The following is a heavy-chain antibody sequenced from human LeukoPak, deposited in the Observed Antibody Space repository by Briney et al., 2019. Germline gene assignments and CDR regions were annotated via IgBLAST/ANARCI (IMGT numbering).Heavy chain of an antibody. V-gene: IGHV3-21*01. J-gene: IGHJ4*02. CDR1: GFTFSTYW. CDR3: ARDLAFSGSYTFDY. D-gene: IGHD1-26*01. CDR2: ISSSSTYI. Sequence: GGSLRLSCAASGFTFSTYWMHWVRQAPGKGLEWVSSISSSSTYIYYADSVKGRFTISRDNAKNSLYLQMNSLRAEDTAVYYCARDLAFSGSYTFDYWGQGTLVTVSS.